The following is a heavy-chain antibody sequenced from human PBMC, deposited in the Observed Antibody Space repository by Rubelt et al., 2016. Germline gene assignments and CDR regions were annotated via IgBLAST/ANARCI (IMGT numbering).Heavy chain of an antibody. J-gene: IGHJ4*02. V-gene: IGHV3-66*01. CDR3: ARSGYSSSWYRN. CDR2: TYSGGST. Sequence: SRGGLVQPGGSLRVSCAASGFTFSRYAMNCVRQAPGKGLEWVSVTYSGGSTFYADSVKGRFTISRDNSKNTLYLQMSSLRAEDTAVYYCARSGYSSSWYRNWGLGTLVTVSS. D-gene: IGHD6-13*01. CDR1: GFTFSRYA.